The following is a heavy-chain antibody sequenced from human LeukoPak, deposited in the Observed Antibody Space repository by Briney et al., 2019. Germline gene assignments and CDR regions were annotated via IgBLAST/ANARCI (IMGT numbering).Heavy chain of an antibody. CDR2: IYTSGST. V-gene: IGHV4-61*02. D-gene: IGHD5-18*01. CDR1: GGSISSGSYY. CDR3: ARHVGDTAKGTGDWFDP. Sequence: KTSQTLSLTCTVSGGSISSGSYYWSWIRQPAGKGLEWIGRIYTSGSTNYNPSLKSRVTISVDTSKNQFSLKLSSVTAADTAVYYCARHVGDTAKGTGDWFDPWGQGTLVTVSS. J-gene: IGHJ5*02.